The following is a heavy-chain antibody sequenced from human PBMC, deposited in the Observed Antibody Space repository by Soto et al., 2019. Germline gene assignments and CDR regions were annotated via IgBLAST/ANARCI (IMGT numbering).Heavy chain of an antibody. V-gene: IGHV4-31*03. J-gene: IGHJ5*02. CDR1: RDSISSGGYY. Sequence: SETLSLTCTVSRDSISSGGYYWSWIRQLPGKGLEWIGYIYSNVYTYYTPSLESRVTISLDTSNNQFSLKLTSVTAADTAVYYCARSYYDATGFSVDPWGQGTLVTVSS. CDR2: IYSNVYT. D-gene: IGHD1-26*01. CDR3: ARSYYDATGFSVDP.